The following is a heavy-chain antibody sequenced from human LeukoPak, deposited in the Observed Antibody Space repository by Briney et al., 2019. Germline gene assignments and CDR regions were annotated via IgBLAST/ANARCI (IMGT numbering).Heavy chain of an antibody. J-gene: IGHJ6*02. CDR1: GGSISSYF. V-gene: IGHV4-59*01. CDR2: IYSSGST. D-gene: IGHD3-3*01. CDR3: ARDQRVHYDFWSGYTGSYYYYGMDV. Sequence: SETLSLTCTVSGGSISSYFWSWIRQPPGKGLEWIGYIYSSGSTNYNPSLKSRVTISLDTSKNQFSLKLTSVTAADTAVYYCARDQRVHYDFWSGYTGSYYYYGMDVWGQGTTVTVSS.